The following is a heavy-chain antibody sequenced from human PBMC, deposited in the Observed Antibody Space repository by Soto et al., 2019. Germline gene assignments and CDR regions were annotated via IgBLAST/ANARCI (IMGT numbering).Heavy chain of an antibody. J-gene: IGHJ5*02. CDR3: VARPMTLPFLRGPHPFDL. CDR1: NGSFTDYF. CDR2: INHRGGA. Sequence: SETLSLTCAAHNGSFTDYFWTWIRQSPGKGLEWIGEINHRGGATYNPSLRSRVTISIDTSKNHFSLSLRSLTAADTAVYYCVARPMTLPFLRGPHPFDLWCPGTVVTVSS. V-gene: IGHV4-34*01. D-gene: IGHD2-21*02.